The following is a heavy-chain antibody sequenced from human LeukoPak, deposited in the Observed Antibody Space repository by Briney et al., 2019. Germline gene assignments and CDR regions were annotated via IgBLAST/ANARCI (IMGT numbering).Heavy chain of an antibody. CDR1: GFTFSSYG. Sequence: GRSLRLSCAASGFTFSSYGMHWVRQAPGKGLEWVAVIWYDGSNKYYADSVKGRFTISRDNAKNSLYLQMNSLRAEDTAVYYCARERWPVGDDAFDIWGQGTMVTVSS. V-gene: IGHV3-33*01. J-gene: IGHJ3*02. CDR3: ARERWPVGDDAFDI. CDR2: IWYDGSNK. D-gene: IGHD3-16*01.